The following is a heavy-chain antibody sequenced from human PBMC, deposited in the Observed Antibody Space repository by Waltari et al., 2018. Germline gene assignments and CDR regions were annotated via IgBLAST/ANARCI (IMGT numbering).Heavy chain of an antibody. V-gene: IGHV3-30*02. CDR1: GFIFRNYD. CDR2: IRSDENIR. D-gene: IGHD4-17*01. J-gene: IGHJ4*02. Sequence: QVQLEESGGGVVQPGGSLRLSCAGSGFIFRNYDMHWVRQSPDKGLEWLALIRSDENIRYYADAVKGRSTISRDSSKNILYLEMNSLRPEDTAVYYCAKVRLRMQGLDYWGQGTLVTVSS. CDR3: AKVRLRMQGLDY.